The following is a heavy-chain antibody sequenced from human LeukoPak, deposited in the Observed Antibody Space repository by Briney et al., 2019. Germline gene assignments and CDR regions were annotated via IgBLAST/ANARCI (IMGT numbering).Heavy chain of an antibody. V-gene: IGHV3-30*04. CDR3: ARDPDYGDPE. CDR2: ISYDGSNK. J-gene: IGHJ4*02. CDR1: GFTFSSYA. Sequence: GGSLRLSCAASGFTFSSYAMHWVRQAPGKGLEWVAVISYDGSNKYYADSVKGRFTISRDNSKNTLYLQMNSLRPEDTAVYYCARDPDYGDPEWGQGTLVTVSS. D-gene: IGHD4-17*01.